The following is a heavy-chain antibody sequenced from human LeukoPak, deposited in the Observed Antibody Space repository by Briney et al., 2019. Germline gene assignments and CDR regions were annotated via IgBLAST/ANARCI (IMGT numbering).Heavy chain of an antibody. Sequence: SETLSLTCAVSGYSISSGYYWGWIQQPPGKGLEWIGSIYHSGSTYYNPSLKSRVTISVDTSKNQFSLKLSSVTAADTAVYYCARLGYDYLLYYYMDVWGKGTTVTVSS. J-gene: IGHJ6*03. V-gene: IGHV4-38-2*01. CDR3: ARLGYDYLLYYYMDV. CDR1: GYSISSGYY. CDR2: IYHSGST. D-gene: IGHD4-11*01.